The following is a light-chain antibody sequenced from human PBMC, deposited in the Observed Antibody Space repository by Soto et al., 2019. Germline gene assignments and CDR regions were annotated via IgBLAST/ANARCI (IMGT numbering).Light chain of an antibody. J-gene: IGKJ2*01. CDR1: QRVSSN. CDR3: QQYNNWPPMST. Sequence: IVMTQSPATLSVSPGERATLSCRASQRVSSNLAWYQQKSGQAPRLLIYAASRRATGIPARFSGSGSGTEFTRTISRLQSEDCAVYFCQQYNNWPPMSTFGQGTKLEIK. V-gene: IGKV3-15*01. CDR2: AAS.